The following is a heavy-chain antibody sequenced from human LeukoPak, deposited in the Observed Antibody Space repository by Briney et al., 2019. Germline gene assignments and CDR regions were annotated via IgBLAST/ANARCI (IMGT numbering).Heavy chain of an antibody. CDR2: ISSSSSTI. J-gene: IGHJ4*02. CDR3: ARDHSSGRPAFDY. V-gene: IGHV3-48*01. CDR1: GFTFSSYS. D-gene: IGHD6-19*01. Sequence: PGGSLRLSCAASGFTFSSYSMNWVRQAPGRGLEWVSYISSSSSTIYFADSVKGRFTISRDNAKNSLYLQMNSLRAEDTAVYYRARDHSSGRPAFDYWGQGTLVTVSS.